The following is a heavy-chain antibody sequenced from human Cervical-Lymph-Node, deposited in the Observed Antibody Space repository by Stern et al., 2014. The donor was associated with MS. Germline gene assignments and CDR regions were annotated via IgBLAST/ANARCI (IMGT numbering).Heavy chain of an antibody. CDR3: ARGTVSGVNVLGASHNWFDP. D-gene: IGHD3-10*02. CDR1: NGDISGYQ. V-gene: IGHV4-59*12. Sequence: QLQLQESGPGLVKPSETLSLTCTVSNGDISGYQWSWIRQPPGQGPEWISYVYYSGGTKYNPSLRSRVTISIDTSKNQFSLKLTSVTAADTAVYYCARGTVSGVNVLGASHNWFDPWGQGTLVTVSA. CDR2: VYYSGGT. J-gene: IGHJ5*02.